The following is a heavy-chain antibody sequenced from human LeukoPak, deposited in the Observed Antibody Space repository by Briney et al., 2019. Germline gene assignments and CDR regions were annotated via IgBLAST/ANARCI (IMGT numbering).Heavy chain of an antibody. V-gene: IGHV3-21*01. J-gene: IGHJ4*02. D-gene: IGHD3-9*01. CDR1: GFTFSSYS. CDR3: ARDLPPHYDILTGYYSSGWPLDY. Sequence: GGSLRLSCAASGFTFSSYSMNWVRQAPGKGLEWVSSISSSSSYIYYADSVKGRFTISRDNAKNSLYLQMNSLRAEDTAVYYCARDLPPHYDILTGYYSSGWPLDYWGQGTLVTVSS. CDR2: ISSSSSYI.